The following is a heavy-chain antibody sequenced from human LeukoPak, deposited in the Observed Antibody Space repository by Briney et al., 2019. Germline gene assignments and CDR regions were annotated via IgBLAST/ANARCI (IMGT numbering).Heavy chain of an antibody. V-gene: IGHV1-8*01. J-gene: IGHJ5*02. Sequence: GASVRVSCKASGYTFTSYDINWVRQAPGQGGEWMGWMKPKSGNTGYTQKFQGRVTITRNTSISTAYMELSSLRSEDTAVYYCARVYYYGSGSFYSPWFDPWGQGTLVTVSS. CDR3: ARVYYYGSGSFYSPWFDP. CDR1: GYTFTSYD. D-gene: IGHD3-10*01. CDR2: MKPKSGNT.